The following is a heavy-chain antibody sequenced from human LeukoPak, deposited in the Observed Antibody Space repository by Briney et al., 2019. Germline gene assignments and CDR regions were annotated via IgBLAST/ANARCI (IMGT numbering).Heavy chain of an antibody. CDR2: IYSGGST. Sequence: GGSLRLSCVASGFTVSSNYMSWVRQAPGKGLEWVSVIYSGGSTYYADSVKGRFTISRDNSKNTLYLQMNSLRAEDTAVYYCAILYDSSGYYAFDIWGQGTMVTASS. J-gene: IGHJ3*02. CDR3: AILYDSSGYYAFDI. CDR1: GFTVSSNY. V-gene: IGHV3-53*01. D-gene: IGHD3-22*01.